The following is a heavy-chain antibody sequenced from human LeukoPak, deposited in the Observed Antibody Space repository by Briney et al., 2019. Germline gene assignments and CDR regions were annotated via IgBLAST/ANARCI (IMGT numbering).Heavy chain of an antibody. Sequence: GESLKISCKGSGYSFTSYWIGWVRQMPGKGLEWMGIIYPGDSDTRYSPSFQGQVTISADKSISTGYLQWSSLKASDTAMYYCARRRGYYDSSDYYFDYWGQGTLVTVSS. V-gene: IGHV5-51*01. CDR2: IYPGDSDT. CDR1: GYSFTSYW. J-gene: IGHJ4*02. D-gene: IGHD3-22*01. CDR3: ARRRGYYDSSDYYFDY.